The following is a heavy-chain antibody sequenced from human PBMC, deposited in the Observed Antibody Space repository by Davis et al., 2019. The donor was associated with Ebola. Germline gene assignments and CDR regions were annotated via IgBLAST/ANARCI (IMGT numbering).Heavy chain of an antibody. CDR1: GFTFAFSGYT. D-gene: IGHD4-23*01. V-gene: IGHV3-23*01. CDR3: ARWRIGREYIDL. J-gene: IGHJ4*02. Sequence: GESLKISCAASGFTFAFSGYTMFLVRQAPGRGLEWVSGVFETGTVIYYADSVKGRFTVSRDDSDNTLSLQMNSLSAEDTAVYYCARWRIGREYIDLWGQGTQVTVS. CDR2: VFETGTVI.